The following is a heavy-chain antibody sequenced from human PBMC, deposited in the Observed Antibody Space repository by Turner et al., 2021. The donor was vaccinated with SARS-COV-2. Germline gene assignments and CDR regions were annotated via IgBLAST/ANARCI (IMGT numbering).Heavy chain of an antibody. V-gene: IGHV3-33*01. CDR3: ARLDDSGHWGAFDI. D-gene: IGHD3-22*01. CDR1: GINFSSPG. Sequence: QVQLVESGGGGVQPGRYLRLSCAASGINFSSPGMHWVRQASGKGLEWVAVIWNDGSQNSYADSVKGRFTISRDNSKNMVYLQMNSLRAEDTAVYYCARLDDSGHWGAFDIWGQGTMVTVSS. J-gene: IGHJ3*02. CDR2: IWNDGSQN.